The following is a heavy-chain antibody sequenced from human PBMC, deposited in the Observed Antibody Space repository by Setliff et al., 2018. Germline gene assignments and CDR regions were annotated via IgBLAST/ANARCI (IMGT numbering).Heavy chain of an antibody. J-gene: IGHJ5*02. D-gene: IGHD3-10*01. CDR3: ARGLNYGPATQA. Sequence: ASVKVSCKASGYTFTSYGISWVRQAPGQGLEWMGWISAYNGNTNYAQKLQGRVTMTTDTYTSTAYMELRSLRSEDTAVYYCARGLNYGPATQAWGQGTLVTVSS. CDR2: ISAYNGNT. CDR1: GYTFTSYG. V-gene: IGHV1-18*01.